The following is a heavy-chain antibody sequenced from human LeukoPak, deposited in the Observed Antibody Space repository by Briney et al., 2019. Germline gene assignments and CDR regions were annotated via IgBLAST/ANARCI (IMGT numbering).Heavy chain of an antibody. CDR2: MNPNSGNT. CDR1: GYTFTSYD. D-gene: IGHD6-19*01. J-gene: IGHJ3*02. CDR3: ARGARMAVAGTDAFDI. Sequence: GASVKVSCKASGYTFTSYDINWVRQATGQGLEWMGWMNPNSGNTGYAQKFQGRVTITSNTSISTAYMELSSVRAEDTAVYCGARGARMAVAGTDAFDIWGQETMVTDSS. V-gene: IGHV1-8*03.